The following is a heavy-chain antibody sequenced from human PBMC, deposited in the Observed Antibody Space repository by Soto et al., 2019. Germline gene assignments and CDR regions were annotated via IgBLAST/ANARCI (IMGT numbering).Heavy chain of an antibody. CDR3: AGGGSGYYNN. CDR1: GSTLSSYW. Sequence: DVQLVESGGGLVQPGGSLRLSCAASGSTLSSYWVHWVRQTPGKGLMWVSRIKPDGTYTTYADSVKGRFTISRDNTRNTLYLQMNSLRGEDTAVYYCAGGGSGYYNNWGQGTLVTVSS. V-gene: IGHV3-74*01. CDR2: IKPDGTYT. D-gene: IGHD3-22*01. J-gene: IGHJ4*02.